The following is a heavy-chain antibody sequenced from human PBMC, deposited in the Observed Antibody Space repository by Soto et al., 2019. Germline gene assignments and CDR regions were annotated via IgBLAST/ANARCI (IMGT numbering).Heavy chain of an antibody. V-gene: IGHV1-69*12. CDR3: ARGDATKIIVTTYYGLDV. Sequence: QVQVVQSGAGVKKPGSSVKVSSKDSGGSFSNYGISWVRQAPGQGLEWMGGIIPVFGTPHYAQKFQDRVTITADESTSTVYMEMSSLTSEDTAVYYCARGDATKIIVTTYYGLDVWGQGTTVTVSS. CDR2: IIPVFGTP. J-gene: IGHJ6*02. CDR1: GGSFSNYG. D-gene: IGHD3-22*01.